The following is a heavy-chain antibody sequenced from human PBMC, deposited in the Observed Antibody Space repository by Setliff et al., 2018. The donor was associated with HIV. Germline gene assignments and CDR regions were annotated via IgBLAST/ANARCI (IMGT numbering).Heavy chain of an antibody. V-gene: IGHV1-2*06. CDR3: AKGQGPVDY. CDR1: GYTFIHYY. Sequence: ASVKVSRKASGYTFIHYYIHWVRKAPGQGLEWMGRISPASGGTSYAEKFQGRVTMTRDMSITTAYLEVSRLRSDDTAGYYCAKGQGPVDYWGQGTLVTVS. J-gene: IGHJ4*02. CDR2: ISPASGGT.